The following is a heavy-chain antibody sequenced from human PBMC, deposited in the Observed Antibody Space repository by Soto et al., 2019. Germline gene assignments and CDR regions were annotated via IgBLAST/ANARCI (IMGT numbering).Heavy chain of an antibody. Sequence: QVQLQESGPGLVKPSQTLSLTCTVSGGSISSVGYYWTWIRQHPGKGLEWSGYIYYSGNTYYNPSIKSRITISVDTSKNQFSLKVSSVTAADTAVYYCARSRGGATRFDYWGQGTLVTVSS. J-gene: IGHJ4*02. CDR1: GGSISSVGYY. CDR2: IYYSGNT. CDR3: ARSRGGATRFDY. D-gene: IGHD2-21*01. V-gene: IGHV4-31*03.